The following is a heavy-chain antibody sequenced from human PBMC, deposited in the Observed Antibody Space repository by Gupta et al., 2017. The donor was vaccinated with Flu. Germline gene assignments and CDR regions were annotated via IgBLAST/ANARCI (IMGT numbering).Heavy chain of an antibody. Sequence: QVQLQQWGAGLLKPSETLSLTCAVYGGSFSGYYWSWIRQPPGKGLEWIGEINHSGSTNYNPSLKSRVTISVDTSKNQFSLKLSSVTAADTAVYYCARGGYDYVWGSYRYPTNWGQGTLVTVSS. CDR1: GGSFSGYY. CDR3: ARGGYDYVWGSYRYPTN. CDR2: INHSGST. J-gene: IGHJ4*02. D-gene: IGHD3-16*02. V-gene: IGHV4-34*01.